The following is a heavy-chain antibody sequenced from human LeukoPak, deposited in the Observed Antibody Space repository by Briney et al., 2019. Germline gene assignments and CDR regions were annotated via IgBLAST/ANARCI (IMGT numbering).Heavy chain of an antibody. CDR3: ARHIADNARSYHPNFHSFDS. V-gene: IGHV4-39*01. CDR1: GGSISSSSYY. J-gene: IGHJ4*02. D-gene: IGHD1-26*01. CDR2: IYYNGST. Sequence: SETLSLTCTVSGGSISSSSYYWGWIRQPPGKGLEWIGTIYYNGSTYYNPSLKSRVTISVDTSKNQFSLRLNSVTAAYSVVCYCARHIADNARSYHPNFHSFDSWGQGTLVTVSS.